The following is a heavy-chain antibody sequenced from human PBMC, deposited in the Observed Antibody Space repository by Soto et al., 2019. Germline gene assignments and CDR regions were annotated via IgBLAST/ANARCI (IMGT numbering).Heavy chain of an antibody. CDR1: GYTFTAYY. CDR3: ARARGSNWYYALDI. D-gene: IGHD6-13*01. Sequence: QVQLVQSGVEVKKPGASVKVSCKASGYTFTAYYIHWVRQAPGQGLEWMGWINPNAGDTGYAQKFQGWVTMTRDTSISPAYMELSRLTSADTAVYYCARARGSNWYYALDIWGQGTAVTVSP. J-gene: IGHJ3*02. CDR2: INPNAGDT. V-gene: IGHV1-2*04.